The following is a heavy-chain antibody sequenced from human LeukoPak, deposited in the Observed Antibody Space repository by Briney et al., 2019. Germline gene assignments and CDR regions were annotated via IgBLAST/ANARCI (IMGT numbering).Heavy chain of an antibody. Sequence: ASVKVSCKASGYTFTSYGISWVRQAPGQGLEWMGWISAYNGNTNYAQKLQGRVTMTTDTSTSTAYMELSSLRSEDTAIYFCARSDSGGSLWFDPWGQGTLVTVSS. V-gene: IGHV1-18*01. J-gene: IGHJ5*02. CDR3: ARSDSGGSLWFDP. D-gene: IGHD4-23*01. CDR2: ISAYNGNT. CDR1: GYTFTSYG.